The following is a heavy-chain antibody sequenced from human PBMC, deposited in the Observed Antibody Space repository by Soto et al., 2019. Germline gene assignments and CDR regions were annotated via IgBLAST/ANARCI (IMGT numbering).Heavy chain of an antibody. Sequence: PGGSLRLSCAASGFTFSSYSMNWVRQAPGKGLEWVSYISSSSSTIYYADSVKGRFTISRDNAKNTLYLQMNSLRAEDTAVYYCAKDHGWELLHTGAFDIWGQGTMVTVSS. CDR3: AKDHGWELLHTGAFDI. D-gene: IGHD1-26*01. CDR2: ISSSSSTI. J-gene: IGHJ3*02. V-gene: IGHV3-48*01. CDR1: GFTFSSYS.